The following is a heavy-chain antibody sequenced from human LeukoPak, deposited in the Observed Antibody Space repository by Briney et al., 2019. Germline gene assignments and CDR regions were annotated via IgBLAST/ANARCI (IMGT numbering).Heavy chain of an antibody. Sequence: ASVKVSCKASGYTFTGYYMHWVRQAPGQGLEWMGWINPNSGGTNYAQKFQGRVTMTRDTSISTAYMELSRLRSDDTAVYYCARVQQQLSWRYFQHWGQGTLVTVSS. V-gene: IGHV1-2*02. CDR2: INPNSGGT. CDR3: ARVQQQLSWRYFQH. D-gene: IGHD6-13*01. J-gene: IGHJ1*01. CDR1: GYTFTGYY.